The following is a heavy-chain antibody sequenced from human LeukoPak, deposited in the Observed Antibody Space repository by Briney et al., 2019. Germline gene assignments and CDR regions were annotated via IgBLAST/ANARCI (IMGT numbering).Heavy chain of an antibody. D-gene: IGHD6-25*01. CDR2: VYCGRSP. Sequence: SETLSLTCTVSGDSISRSTYYWAWIRQPPGKGLEWIGSVYCGRSPYFNPSLESRATISVDTSKNHFSLKMSSVTAADTAVYYCARSSGTGTFSYWGQGTLVTVSS. CDR1: GDSISRSTYY. CDR3: ARSSGTGTFSY. J-gene: IGHJ4*02. V-gene: IGHV4-39*02.